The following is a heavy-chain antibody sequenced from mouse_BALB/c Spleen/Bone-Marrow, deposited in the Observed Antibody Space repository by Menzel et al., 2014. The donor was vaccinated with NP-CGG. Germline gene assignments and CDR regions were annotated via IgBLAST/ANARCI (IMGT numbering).Heavy chain of an antibody. CDR3: ARTHYYGSSYPY. CDR2: ISHSGNT. J-gene: IGHJ3*01. CDR1: GYSITSDYA. V-gene: IGHV3-2*02. Sequence: VQLQQSGPGLVKPSQSLSLICTVTGYSITSDYAWNWIRQFPGNKLEWMGYISHSGNTRYNPSLKSRISISRDTSKNQFFLQLNSVTTEDTATYYCARTHYYGSSYPYWGQGTLVTVSA. D-gene: IGHD1-1*01.